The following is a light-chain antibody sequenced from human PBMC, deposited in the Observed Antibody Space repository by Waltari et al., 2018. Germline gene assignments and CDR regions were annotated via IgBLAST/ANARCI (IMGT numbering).Light chain of an antibody. CDR2: GAS. V-gene: IGKV3-15*01. CDR1: QSVSSN. Sequence: SCRASQSVSSNLAWYRQKPGQAPRLLIYGASTRATGISARVSGSGSGTEFTLTISSLQSEDFAVYYCQQYNNWPLTFGGGTTVEIK. CDR3: QQYNNWPLT. J-gene: IGKJ4*01.